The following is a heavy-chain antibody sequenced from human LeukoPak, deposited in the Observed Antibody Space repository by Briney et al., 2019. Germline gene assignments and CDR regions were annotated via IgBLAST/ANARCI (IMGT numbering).Heavy chain of an antibody. CDR1: GFTFSSYW. J-gene: IGHJ2*01. D-gene: IGHD6-13*01. Sequence: PGGSLRLSCAASGFTFSSYWMSWVRQVPGKGLEWVANIKQDGSEKYYVDSVKGRFTISRDNAKNSLYLQMNSLRAEDTAVYYCARASNRSSEYSSSWLAPWYFDLWGRGTLVTVSS. CDR2: IKQDGSEK. CDR3: ARASNRSSEYSSSWLAPWYFDL. V-gene: IGHV3-7*01.